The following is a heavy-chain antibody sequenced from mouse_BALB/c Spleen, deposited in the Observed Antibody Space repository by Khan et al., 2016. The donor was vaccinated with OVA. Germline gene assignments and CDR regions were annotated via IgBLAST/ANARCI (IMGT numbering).Heavy chain of an antibody. CDR1: GFSFTSYG. J-gene: IGHJ2*01. CDR3: ARIEDI. CDR2: IWDGGST. V-gene: IGHV2-9*02. Sequence: QVQLKESGPGLVAPSQSLSLTCTVSGFSFTSYGVHWVRQPPGKGLELLGVIWDGGSTNYKSGLMSKLSISKDNHKSNVVLKMTSLQTGDRAMYYCARIEDIWGQGTTLTVSS.